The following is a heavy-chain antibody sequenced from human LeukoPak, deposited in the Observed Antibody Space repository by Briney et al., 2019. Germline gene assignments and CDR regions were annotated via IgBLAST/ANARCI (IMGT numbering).Heavy chain of an antibody. CDR3: ARSIGLTGGGVDV. J-gene: IGHJ6*02. CDR2: ITNSGSTI. V-gene: IGHV3-11*01. D-gene: IGHD3-9*01. CDR1: GFTFSDYN. Sequence: PGRTLRLSCAASGFTFSDYNMNWVRQAPGQGQEWGSYITNSGSTIHYADSVKGRFTISRDHAKNSLYLQMNSLRAEDTAVYYCARSIGLTGGGVDVWGQGTTVTVSS.